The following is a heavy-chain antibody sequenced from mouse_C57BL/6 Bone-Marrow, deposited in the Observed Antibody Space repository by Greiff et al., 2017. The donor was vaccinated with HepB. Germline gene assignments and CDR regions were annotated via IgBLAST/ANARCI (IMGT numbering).Heavy chain of an antibody. V-gene: IGHV1-82*01. J-gene: IGHJ3*01. Sequence: QVQLKESGPELVKPGASVKISCKASGYAFSSSWMNWVKQRPGKGLEWIGRIYPGDGDTNYNGKFKGKATLTADKSSSTAYMQLSSLTSEDSAVYFCAHYYGSSYGGFAYWGQGTLVTVSA. CDR3: AHYYGSSYGGFAY. D-gene: IGHD1-1*01. CDR1: GYAFSSSW. CDR2: IYPGDGDT.